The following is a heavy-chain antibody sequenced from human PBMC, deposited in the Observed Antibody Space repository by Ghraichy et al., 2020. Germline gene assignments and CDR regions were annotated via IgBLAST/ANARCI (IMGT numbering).Heavy chain of an antibody. CDR2: INTYSGNA. D-gene: IGHD6-13*01. V-gene: IGHV1-3*04. CDR1: GYTFSNYA. J-gene: IGHJ4*02. Sequence: ASVKVSCKASGYTFSNYAMHWVCQAPGHRLEWMGSINTYSGNARYSQKFQGRLTIARDTSAFTASMELSSLRSEDTAVYYCARDDGSTWLLDYWGQGTLVTVSS. CDR3: ARDDGSTWLLDY.